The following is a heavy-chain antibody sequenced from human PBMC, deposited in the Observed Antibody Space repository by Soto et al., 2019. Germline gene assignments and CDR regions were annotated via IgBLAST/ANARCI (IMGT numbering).Heavy chain of an antibody. Sequence: ASVKVSCKASGYTFTSYAMHWVRQAPGQRLEWMGWINAGNGNTKYSQKFQGRVTITRDTSASTAYMELSSLRSEDTAVYYCARGGYYDFWSGYYTYSYYGMDVWGQGTTVTVSS. J-gene: IGHJ6*02. CDR2: INAGNGNT. CDR1: GYTFTSYA. V-gene: IGHV1-3*01. D-gene: IGHD3-3*01. CDR3: ARGGYYDFWSGYYTYSYYGMDV.